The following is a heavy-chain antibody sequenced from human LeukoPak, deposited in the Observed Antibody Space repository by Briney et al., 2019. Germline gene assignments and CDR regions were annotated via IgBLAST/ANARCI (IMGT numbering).Heavy chain of an antibody. V-gene: IGHV3-30*18. D-gene: IGHD6-6*01. J-gene: IGHJ4*02. CDR1: GFTFSSYG. Sequence: PGGSLRLSCAASGFTFSSYGMHWVRQAPGKGLEWVAVISYDGSNKYYADSVKGRFTISRDNSKNTLYLQMNSLRAEDTAVYYCAKDPKYIQYYFDYWGQGTLVTVSS. CDR3: AKDPKYIQYYFDY. CDR2: ISYDGSNK.